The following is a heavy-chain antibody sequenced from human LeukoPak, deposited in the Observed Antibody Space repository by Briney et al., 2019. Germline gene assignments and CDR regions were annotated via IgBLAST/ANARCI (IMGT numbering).Heavy chain of an antibody. J-gene: IGHJ4*02. CDR3: ATLASTDGY. CDR1: GFTFSTYT. D-gene: IGHD1-1*01. Sequence: GGSLRLSCAASGFTFSTYTMNWVRQAPGKGLQWVSSISTRSSYLYYADSVKGRFTISRDDAKNSLYLQLNSLRAEDTAVYYCATLASTDGYWGQGTLVTVTS. CDR2: ISTRSSYL. V-gene: IGHV3-21*01.